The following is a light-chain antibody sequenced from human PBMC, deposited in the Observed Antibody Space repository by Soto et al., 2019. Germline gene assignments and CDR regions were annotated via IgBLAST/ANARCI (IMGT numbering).Light chain of an antibody. CDR2: AVR. J-gene: IGLJ3*02. CDR3: CSYTTASTRV. Sequence: QSVLTQPASVSGSPGQSITISCTGASSDVGAYDYVSWYQQHPGKAPKLLIYAVRHRPSGVSDRFSGSKSGNTASLTISGLQAEDEADYFCCSYTTASTRVFGGGTKVTVL. V-gene: IGLV2-14*01. CDR1: SSDVGAYDY.